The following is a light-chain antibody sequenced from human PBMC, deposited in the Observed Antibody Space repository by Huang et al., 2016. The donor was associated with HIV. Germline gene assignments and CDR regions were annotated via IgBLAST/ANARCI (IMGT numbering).Light chain of an antibody. CDR3: QQVNSYPIT. Sequence: IQLTQSPSSLSASVGDRVIITCRASQDIGHYLAGFQQKPGKAPKVLIYGASTLQSGVPSRFGGDRSGTFFTLTINSLQPEDFATYYCQQVNSYPITFGQGTRLDIK. CDR1: QDIGHY. CDR2: GAS. J-gene: IGKJ5*01. V-gene: IGKV1-9*01.